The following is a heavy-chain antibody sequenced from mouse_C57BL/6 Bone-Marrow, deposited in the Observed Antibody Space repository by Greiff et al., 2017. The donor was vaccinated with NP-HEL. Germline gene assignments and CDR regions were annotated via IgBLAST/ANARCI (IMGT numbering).Heavy chain of an antibody. V-gene: IGHV1-15*01. CDR2: IDPETGGT. J-gene: IGHJ2*01. D-gene: IGHD2-4*01. CDR1: GYTFTDYE. CDR3: TRGPPIYYDYDDNY. Sequence: QVQLQQSGAELVRPGASVTLSCKASGYTFTDYEMHWVKQTPVHGLEWIGAIDPETGGTAYNQKFKGKAILTADKSSSTAYMELRSLTSEDSAVYYCTRGPPIYYDYDDNYWGQGTTLTVSS.